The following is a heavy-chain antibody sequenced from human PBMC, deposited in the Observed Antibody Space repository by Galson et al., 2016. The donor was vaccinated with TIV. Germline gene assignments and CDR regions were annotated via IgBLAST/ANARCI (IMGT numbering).Heavy chain of an antibody. CDR3: ARARYGDYFDY. V-gene: IGHV1-2*02. CDR2: IDPRSVAT. CDR1: GDTFTGYY. Sequence: SVKVSCKASGDTFTGYYVHWVRQAPGQGLEWMGWIDPRSVATNYAQKFQGRVTMTRDTSISTAHMELTRLTPDDTAVYYCARARYGDYFDYLGQGSLDSVSS. J-gene: IGHJ4*02. D-gene: IGHD4-17*01.